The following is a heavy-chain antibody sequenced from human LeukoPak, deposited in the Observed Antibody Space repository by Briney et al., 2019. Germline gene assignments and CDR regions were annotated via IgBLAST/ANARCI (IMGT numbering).Heavy chain of an antibody. V-gene: IGHV4-59*01. D-gene: IGHD6-19*01. CDR1: GGSISSYY. Sequence: SETLSLTCTVSGGSISSYYWSWIRQPPGKGLEWIGYVYYGASTNYSPSLKSRVTISVDTSKNQFSLKLSSMTAADTAVYYCARAGMVSGWSSWFDPWGQGTLVTVSS. CDR3: ARAGMVSGWSSWFDP. CDR2: VYYGAST. J-gene: IGHJ5*02.